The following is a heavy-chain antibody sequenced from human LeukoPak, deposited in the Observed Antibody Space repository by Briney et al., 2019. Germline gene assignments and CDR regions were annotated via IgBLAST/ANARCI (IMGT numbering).Heavy chain of an antibody. V-gene: IGHV3-21*01. CDR3: ARDKPGSSWYYLWDY. Sequence: PGGSLRLSCAASGFTFSSYSMNWVRQAPGKGLEWVSSISSSSSYIYYADSVKGRFTISRDNAKNSLYLQMNSLRAEDTAVYYCARDKPGSSWYYLWDYWGQGTLVTVSS. D-gene: IGHD6-13*01. CDR1: GFTFSSYS. J-gene: IGHJ4*02. CDR2: ISSSSSYI.